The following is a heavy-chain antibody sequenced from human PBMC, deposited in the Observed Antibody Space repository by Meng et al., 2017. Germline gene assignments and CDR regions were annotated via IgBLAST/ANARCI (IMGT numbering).Heavy chain of an antibody. CDR2: INHSGST. CDR3: ARRRGGSSDWFDP. D-gene: IGHD6-6*01. CDR1: GGSFSGYY. V-gene: IGHV4-34*01. J-gene: IGHJ5*02. Sequence: QVQLQQWGAGLLKPSGTLSLTGAVYGGSFSGYYWSWIRQPPGKGLEWIGEINHSGSTNYNPSLKSRVTISVDTSKNQFSLKLSSVTAADTAVYYCARRRGGSSDWFDPWGQGTLVTVPS.